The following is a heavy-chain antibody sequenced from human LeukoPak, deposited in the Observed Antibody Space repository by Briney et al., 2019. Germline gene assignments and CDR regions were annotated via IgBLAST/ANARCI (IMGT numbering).Heavy chain of an antibody. CDR1: GVSISSSDRY. D-gene: IGHD4-17*01. CDR3: ARLYDYGAPGDY. Sequence: PSETLSLTCTVSGVSISSSDRYWGWIRQPPGKGLEWIGSIYYSGITYHNPSLKSRVTISVDTSKNQFSLKLSSVTAADTAVYYCARLYDYGAPGDYWGQGTLVTVSS. V-gene: IGHV4-39*01. CDR2: IYYSGIT. J-gene: IGHJ4*02.